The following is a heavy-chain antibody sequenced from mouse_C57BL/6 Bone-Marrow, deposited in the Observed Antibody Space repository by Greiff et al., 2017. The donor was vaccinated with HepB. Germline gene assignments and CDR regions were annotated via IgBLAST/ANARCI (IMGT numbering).Heavy chain of an antibody. V-gene: IGHV5-17*01. CDR1: GFTFSDYG. CDR2: ISSGSSTI. D-gene: IGHD2-3*01. J-gene: IGHJ4*01. Sequence: EVQRVESGGGLVKPGGSLKLSCAASGFTFSDYGMHWVRQAPEKGLEWVAYISSGSSTIYYADTVKGRFTISRDNAKNTLFLQMTSLRSEDTAMYYCARPVGYYHYYAMDYWGQGTSVTVSS. CDR3: ARPVGYYHYYAMDY.